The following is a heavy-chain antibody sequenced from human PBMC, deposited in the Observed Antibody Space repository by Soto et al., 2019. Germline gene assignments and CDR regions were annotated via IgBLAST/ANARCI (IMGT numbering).Heavy chain of an antibody. CDR3: AKGRRIAVAGNAFDI. D-gene: IGHD6-19*01. Sequence: GGSLRLCCAAAGFTCSSHAMSWVRQAPGKGLEWVSAISGSGGSTYYADSVKGRFTISRDNSKNTLYLQMNSLRAEDTAVYYCAKGRRIAVAGNAFDIWGQGTMVTVSS. J-gene: IGHJ3*02. CDR2: ISGSGGST. CDR1: GFTCSSHA. V-gene: IGHV3-23*01.